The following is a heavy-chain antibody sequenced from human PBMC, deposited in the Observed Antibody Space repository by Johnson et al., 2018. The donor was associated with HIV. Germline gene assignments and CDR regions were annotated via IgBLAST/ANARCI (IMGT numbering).Heavy chain of an antibody. CDR3: ARDDARGYSGDDAFDI. CDR2: ISSNGGGT. CDR1: GFTFSSYA. Sequence: VQLVESGGGLVQPGGSLRLSCAASGFTFSSYAMHWVRQAPGKGLEYVSAISSNGGGTYYANSVRGRFTISRDNSKNTLYLQMGSLRVEDTAVYYCARDDARGYSGDDAFDIWGQGSMVTVSS. V-gene: IGHV3-64*01. D-gene: IGHD5-12*01. J-gene: IGHJ3*02.